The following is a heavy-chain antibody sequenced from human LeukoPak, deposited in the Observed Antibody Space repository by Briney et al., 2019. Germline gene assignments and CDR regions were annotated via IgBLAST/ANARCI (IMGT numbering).Heavy chain of an antibody. Sequence: GGSLRLSCAVSGFTFDDYGMSWVRQAPGKGLEWVSGINWNGGRTDYADSVKGGFTISRDNAKNSLYLQMNSLRAEDTALYYCARDGSSGYYSPGYYWGQGTLVTVSS. CDR1: GFTFDDYG. J-gene: IGHJ4*02. D-gene: IGHD3-22*01. V-gene: IGHV3-20*04. CDR3: ARDGSSGYYSPGYY. CDR2: INWNGGRT.